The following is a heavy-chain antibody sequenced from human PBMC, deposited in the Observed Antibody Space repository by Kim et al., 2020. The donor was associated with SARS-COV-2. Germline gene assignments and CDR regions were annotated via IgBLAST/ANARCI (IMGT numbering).Heavy chain of an antibody. J-gene: IGHJ4*02. CDR1: GYTFTSYA. D-gene: IGHD3-10*01. V-gene: IGHV1-3*01. CDR3: ATAFDDTQLFDY. CDR2: INAGNGNT. Sequence: ASVKVSCKASGYTFTSYAMHWVRQAPGQRLEWMGWINAGNGNTKYSQKFQGRVTITRDTSASTAYMELSSLRSEDTAVYYCATAFDDTQLFDYCGQGTLVTVSS.